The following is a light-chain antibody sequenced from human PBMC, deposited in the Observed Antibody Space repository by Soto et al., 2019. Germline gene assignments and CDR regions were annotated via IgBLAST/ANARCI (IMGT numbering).Light chain of an antibody. J-gene: IGKJ1*01. CDR3: QQYGDSLLT. CDR1: QSVDIN. CDR2: GAS. Sequence: EIVLTQSPATLSVSPGDRVTLSCRASQSVDINLAWYQQKPGQAPRLLIYGASTRATGIPDRFSGSGSGTDFTLIISRLEPEDFAVYYCQQYGDSLLTFGQGTKVDIK. V-gene: IGKV3-20*01.